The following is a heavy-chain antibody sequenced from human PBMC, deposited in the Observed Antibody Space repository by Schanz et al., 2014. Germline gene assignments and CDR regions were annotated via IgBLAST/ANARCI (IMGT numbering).Heavy chain of an antibody. V-gene: IGHV3-30*03. D-gene: IGHD6-19*01. CDR1: GFTFSSYG. J-gene: IGHJ6*03. Sequence: QAQLLESGGGLVQPGGSLRLSCAGSGFTFSSYGMHWVRQSPGKGLEWVALISYDGSNKYYADSVKGRFTISRDNSKTALYLQMNSLRAEDTAVYYCARDHQWLARYYMDVWGQGTTVTVSS. CDR3: ARDHQWLARYYMDV. CDR2: ISYDGSNK.